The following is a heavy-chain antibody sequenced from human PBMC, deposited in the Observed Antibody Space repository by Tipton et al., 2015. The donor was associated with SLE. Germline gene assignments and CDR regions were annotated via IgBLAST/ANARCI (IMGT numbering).Heavy chain of an antibody. CDR1: GDSISSFH. D-gene: IGHD6-19*01. J-gene: IGHJ4*02. CDR3: ARGISSGWWNY. V-gene: IGHV4-59*12. Sequence: TLSLTCTVSGDSISSFHWSWIRQPPGKGLEWLGDVYQSGTTNSNPSLKSRVTISVDTSKNQFSLKLSSVTAADTAVYYCARGISSGWWNYWGQGTLVTVSS. CDR2: VYQSGTT.